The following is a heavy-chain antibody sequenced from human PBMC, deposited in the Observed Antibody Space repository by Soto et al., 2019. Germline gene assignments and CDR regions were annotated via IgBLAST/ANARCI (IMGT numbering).Heavy chain of an antibody. J-gene: IGHJ4*02. CDR3: ARAVTSRVHYFDS. D-gene: IGHD4-17*01. CDR2: INHSGST. Sequence: QVQLQQWGAGLLKPSETLSLTCAVYGGSFSDYYWSWIRQPPGKGLEWIGEINHSGSTNYNPSLKNRVTISVDTSKNQFSLQLTSVNAADTALYYCARAVTSRVHYFDSWGQGTLVTVSS. V-gene: IGHV4-34*01. CDR1: GGSFSDYY.